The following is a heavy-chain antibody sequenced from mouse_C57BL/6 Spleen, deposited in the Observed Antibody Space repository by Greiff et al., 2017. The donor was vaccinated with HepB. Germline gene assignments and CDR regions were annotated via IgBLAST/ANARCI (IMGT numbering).Heavy chain of an antibody. CDR2: INPNNGGT. Sequence: EVQLVESGPELVKPGASVKMSCKASGYTFTDYNMHWVKQSHGKSLEWIGYINPNNGGTSYNQKFKGKATLTVNKSSSTAYMELRSLTSEDSAVYYCARRKDYDYGEFAYWGQGTLVTVSA. J-gene: IGHJ3*01. V-gene: IGHV1-22*01. CDR1: GYTFTDYN. CDR3: ARRKDYDYGEFAY. D-gene: IGHD2-4*01.